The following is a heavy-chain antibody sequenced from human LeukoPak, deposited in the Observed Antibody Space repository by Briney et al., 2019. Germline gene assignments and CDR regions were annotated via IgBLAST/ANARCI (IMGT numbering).Heavy chain of an antibody. D-gene: IGHD6-13*01. CDR3: ARLVVSSWYHEVLLGRDY. V-gene: IGHV4-59*08. CDR1: GGSIRTYY. J-gene: IGHJ4*02. CDR2: VYYSGST. Sequence: SETLSLTCAVSGGSIRTYYWSWIRQPPGKGLEWVGYVYYSGSTKYNPSLKSRVTISVDTSKNQISLKLSSVTAADTAVYYCARLVVSSWYHEVLLGRDYWGQGTLVTVSS.